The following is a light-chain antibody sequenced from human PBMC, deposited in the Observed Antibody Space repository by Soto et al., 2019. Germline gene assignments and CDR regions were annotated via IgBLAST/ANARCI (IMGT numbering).Light chain of an antibody. Sequence: EIVLTQSPGTLSLSPGERATLSCRASQSVSSAYLAWYQQIPGQAPRLLIYGASSRATGIPDRFSGSGSVTDFTLTINGLGSDDCAVYYCQESGSSFCTFVQGTKLEIK. CDR3: QESGSSFCT. V-gene: IGKV3-20*01. J-gene: IGKJ2*02. CDR2: GAS. CDR1: QSVSSAY.